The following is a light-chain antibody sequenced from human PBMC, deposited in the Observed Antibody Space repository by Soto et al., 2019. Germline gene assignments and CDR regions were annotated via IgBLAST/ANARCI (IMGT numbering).Light chain of an antibody. CDR3: QQSYSTLALT. CDR2: AAS. CDR1: QSISSY. Sequence: DIQMTQSPSSLSASVGERVTITCRASQSISSYLNWYQQKPVKAPKLLIYAASSSQSGVPSRFSGSGSGTDFTLTISSLQPEDFATYYCQQSYSTLALTFGGGTKVEIK. V-gene: IGKV1-39*01. J-gene: IGKJ4*01.